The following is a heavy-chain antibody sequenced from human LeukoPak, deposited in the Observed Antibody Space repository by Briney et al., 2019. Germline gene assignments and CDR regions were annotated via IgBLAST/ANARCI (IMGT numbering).Heavy chain of an antibody. CDR2: ISGIGGST. CDR1: GFTFSSYC. D-gene: IGHD6-13*01. CDR3: AKMTGSKYSSSWGIRSGGYNWFDP. Sequence: GGSLRLSCAASGFTFSSYCMSWVRQAPGKGLEWVSAISGIGGSTYYADSVNGRFTITRDNSKNTLYLQMNSLRAEDTAVYYCAKMTGSKYSSSWGIRSGGYNWFDPWGQGTLVTVSS. J-gene: IGHJ5*02. V-gene: IGHV3-23*01.